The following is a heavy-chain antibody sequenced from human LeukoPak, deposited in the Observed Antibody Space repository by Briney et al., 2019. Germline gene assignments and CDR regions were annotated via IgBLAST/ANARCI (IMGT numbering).Heavy chain of an antibody. V-gene: IGHV1-18*01. CDR2: ISAYNGNT. J-gene: IGHJ5*02. CDR3: ARGYYYDSSGYKFDP. CDR1: GYTFTSYG. Sequence: ASVKVSCKASGYTFTSYGISWVRQAPGQGLEWMGWISAYNGNTNYAQKLQGRVTMTTDTSTSTAYMELRSLRSDDTAVYYCARGYYYDSSGYKFDPWGQGTLVTVSS. D-gene: IGHD3-22*01.